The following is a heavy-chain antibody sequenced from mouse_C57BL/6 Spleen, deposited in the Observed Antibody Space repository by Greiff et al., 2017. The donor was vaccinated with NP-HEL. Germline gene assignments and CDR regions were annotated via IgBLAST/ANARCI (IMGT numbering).Heavy chain of an antibody. D-gene: IGHD2-5*01. CDR1: GFTFSDYG. CDR3: ARPYYYSNYNYAMDY. J-gene: IGHJ4*01. V-gene: IGHV5-17*01. Sequence: EVKLMESGGGLVKPGGSLKLSCAASGFTFSDYGMHWVRQAPEKGLEWVAYISSGSSTIYYADTVKGRFTLSRDNAKNTLFLQMTSLRSEDTALYYCARPYYYSNYNYAMDYWGQGTSVTVSS. CDR2: ISSGSSTI.